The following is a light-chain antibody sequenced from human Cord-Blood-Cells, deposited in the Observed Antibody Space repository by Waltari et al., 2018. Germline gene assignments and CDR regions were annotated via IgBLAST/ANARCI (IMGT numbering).Light chain of an antibody. V-gene: IGLV3-1*01. J-gene: IGLJ2*01. CDR3: QAWDSSTYVV. CDR1: KLGDKY. Sequence: SYELTQPPSVSVSPGQTAIITCSGDKLGDKYACWYQQKPGQSPLLVIYQDSKRPSGIPERFSGPNSGNTATLTISGTQAMDEADYYCQAWDSSTYVVFGGGTKLTVL. CDR2: QDS.